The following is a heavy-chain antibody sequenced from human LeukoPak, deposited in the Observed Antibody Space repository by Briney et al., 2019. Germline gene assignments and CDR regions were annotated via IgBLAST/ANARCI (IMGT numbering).Heavy chain of an antibody. V-gene: IGHV4-30-4*01. CDR1: GGSISSGDYY. CDR2: IYYSGST. J-gene: IGHJ4*02. Sequence: SETLSLTCTVSGGSISSGDYYWSWIRQPAGKGLEWIGYIYYSGSTYYNPSLKSRVTISVDTSKNQFSLKLSSVTAADTAVYYCARAARGSGWFYFDYWGQGTLVTVSS. D-gene: IGHD6-19*01. CDR3: ARAARGSGWFYFDY.